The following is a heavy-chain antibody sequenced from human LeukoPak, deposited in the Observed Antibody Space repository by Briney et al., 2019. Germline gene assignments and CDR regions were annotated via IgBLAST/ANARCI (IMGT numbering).Heavy chain of an antibody. CDR1: GGTFSSYA. V-gene: IGHV1-69*13. D-gene: IGHD6-13*01. Sequence: SVKVSCKASGGTFSSYAISWVRQAPGQGLEWMGGIIPIFGTANYAQKFQGRVTITADVSTSTAYMELSSLRSEDTAVYYCARSGNRIAAAGTDYFDYWGQGTLVTVSS. CDR3: ARSGNRIAAAGTDYFDY. J-gene: IGHJ4*02. CDR2: IIPIFGTA.